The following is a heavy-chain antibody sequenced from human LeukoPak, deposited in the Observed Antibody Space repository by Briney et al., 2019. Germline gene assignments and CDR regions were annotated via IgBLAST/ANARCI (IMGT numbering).Heavy chain of an antibody. V-gene: IGHV1-69*05. CDR2: IIPIFGAP. D-gene: IGHD1-14*01. CDR3: ARTGNWAPDY. Sequence: GASVKVSCKASGGTFSSYAISWVRQAPGQGLEWMGGIIPIFGAPNYAQKFQGRVTMTTDTSTSTANMELRSLTSDDTAVYYCARTGNWAPDYWGQGTLVTVSS. J-gene: IGHJ4*02. CDR1: GGTFSSYA.